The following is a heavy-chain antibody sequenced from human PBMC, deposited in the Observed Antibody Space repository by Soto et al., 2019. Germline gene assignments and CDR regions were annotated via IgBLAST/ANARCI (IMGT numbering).Heavy chain of an antibody. Sequence: ASVKVSCKASGYTFTSYDINWVRQATGQGLEWMGWMNPNSGNTGYAQKFQGRVTMTRNTSISTAYMELSSLRSEDTAVYYCARLGGYCSSTSCPAGEAFDIWGQGTMVTV. CDR3: ARLGGYCSSTSCPAGEAFDI. V-gene: IGHV1-8*01. CDR1: GYTFTSYD. D-gene: IGHD2-2*03. J-gene: IGHJ3*02. CDR2: MNPNSGNT.